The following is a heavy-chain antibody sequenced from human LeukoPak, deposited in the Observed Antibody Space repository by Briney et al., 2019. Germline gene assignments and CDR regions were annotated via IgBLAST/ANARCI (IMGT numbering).Heavy chain of an antibody. CDR2: INHSGST. CDR1: GGSFSGYY. Sequence: TSETLSLTCAVYGGSFSGYYWSWIRQPPGEGLEWIGEINHSGSTNYNPSLKSRVTISVDTSKNQFSLKLSSVTAADTAVYYCARGDPGSDYWGQGTLVTVSS. J-gene: IGHJ4*02. CDR3: ARGDPGSDY. D-gene: IGHD3-10*01. V-gene: IGHV4-34*01.